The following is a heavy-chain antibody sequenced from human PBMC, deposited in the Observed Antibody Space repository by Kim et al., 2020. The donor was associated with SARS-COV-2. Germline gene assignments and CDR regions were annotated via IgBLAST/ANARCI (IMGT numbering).Heavy chain of an antibody. CDR3: AAGPSSTGDWNGPTWYYYGMDV. V-gene: IGHV1-58*01. CDR1: GFTFTSSA. D-gene: IGHD1-1*01. CDR2: IVVGSGNT. Sequence: SVKVSCKASGFTFTSSAVQWVRQARGQRLEWIGWIVVGSGNTNYAQKFQERVTITRDMSTSTAYMELSSLRSEDTAVYYCAAGPSSTGDWNGPTWYYYGMDVWGQGTTVTVSS. J-gene: IGHJ6*02.